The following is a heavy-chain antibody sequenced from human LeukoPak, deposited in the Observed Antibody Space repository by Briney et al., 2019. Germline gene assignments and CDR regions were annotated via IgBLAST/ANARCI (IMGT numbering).Heavy chain of an antibody. Sequence: PSGTLSLTCTVSGGSISSSSYYWGWIRQPPGKGLEWIGSIYYSGSTYYNPSLKSRVTISVDTSKNQFSLKLSSVTAADTAVYYCAREGIRFLEWLPTAYFDYWGQGTLVTVSS. J-gene: IGHJ4*02. CDR1: GGSISSSSYY. V-gene: IGHV4-39*07. CDR2: IYYSGST. D-gene: IGHD3-3*01. CDR3: AREGIRFLEWLPTAYFDY.